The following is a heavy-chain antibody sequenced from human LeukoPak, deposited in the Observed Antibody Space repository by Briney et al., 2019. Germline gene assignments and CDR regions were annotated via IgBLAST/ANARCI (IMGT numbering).Heavy chain of an antibody. Sequence: ASVKVSCKASGYTFTSYYMHWVRQAPGQGLEWMGIINPSGGSTSYAQKFQGRVTMTRDTSTSTVYMELSSLRSEDTAVYYCASGWGFLYYYDSSGYTPNNAFDIWGQGTMVTASS. J-gene: IGHJ3*02. V-gene: IGHV1-46*01. CDR2: INPSGGST. D-gene: IGHD3-22*01. CDR3: ASGWGFLYYYDSSGYTPNNAFDI. CDR1: GYTFTSYY.